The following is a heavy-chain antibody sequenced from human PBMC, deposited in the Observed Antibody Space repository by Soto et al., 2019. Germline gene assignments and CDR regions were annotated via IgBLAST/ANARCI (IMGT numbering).Heavy chain of an antibody. J-gene: IGHJ2*01. V-gene: IGHV1-3*01. CDR3: ARDQGIPYCGGDCYSDWYFDL. D-gene: IGHD2-21*01. CDR1: GYTFTNYA. Sequence: QVQLVQSGAEVKEPGASVKVSCRASGYTFTNYAIHWVRQPPGQRLEWMGWLNPGNGNTEYPQKFQRRVTITRDTSASTAYMFLSSLRSEDTAVYYCARDQGIPYCGGDCYSDWYFDLWGRGTLVTVSS. CDR2: LNPGNGNT.